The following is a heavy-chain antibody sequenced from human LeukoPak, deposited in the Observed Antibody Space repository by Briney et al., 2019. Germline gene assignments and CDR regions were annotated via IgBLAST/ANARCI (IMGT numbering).Heavy chain of an antibody. CDR3: ARGSRWVITDYYYGMDV. D-gene: IGHD3-22*01. V-gene: IGHV4-34*01. Sequence: SETLSLTCAVYGGSFSGYYWSWIRQPPGKGLEWIGEINHSGSTNYNPSLKSRVTILVDTSKNQFSLKLSSVTAADTAVYYCARGSRWVITDYYYGMDVWGQGTTVTVSS. J-gene: IGHJ6*02. CDR1: GGSFSGYY. CDR2: INHSGST.